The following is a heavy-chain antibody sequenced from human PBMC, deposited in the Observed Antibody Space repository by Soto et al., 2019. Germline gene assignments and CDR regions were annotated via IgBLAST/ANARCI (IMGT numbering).Heavy chain of an antibody. V-gene: IGHV1-46*01. CDR2: INPSGGST. CDR1: GGTFSSYT. D-gene: IGHD5-12*01. CDR3: AILRGWLQLGNTDY. Sequence: ASVKVSCKASGGTFSSYTISWVRQGPGQGLEWMGIINPSGGSTSYAQKFQGRVTMTRDTSTSTVYMELSSLRSEDTAVYYCAILRGWLQLGNTDYWGQGTLVTVSS. J-gene: IGHJ4*02.